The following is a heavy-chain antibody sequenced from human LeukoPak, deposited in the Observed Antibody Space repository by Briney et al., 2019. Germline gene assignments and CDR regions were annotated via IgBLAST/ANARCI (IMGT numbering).Heavy chain of an antibody. CDR2: ISSSSSTI. V-gene: IGHV3-48*01. J-gene: IGHJ4*02. CDR3: ARDGGIAVAGTDY. CDR1: GFTFSSYS. Sequence: GXXLRLSCAASGFTFSSYSMNWVRQAPGKGLEWVSYISSSSSTIYYADSVKVRFTISRDNAKNSLYLQMNSLRAEDTAVYYCARDGGIAVAGTDYWGQGTLVTVSS. D-gene: IGHD6-19*01.